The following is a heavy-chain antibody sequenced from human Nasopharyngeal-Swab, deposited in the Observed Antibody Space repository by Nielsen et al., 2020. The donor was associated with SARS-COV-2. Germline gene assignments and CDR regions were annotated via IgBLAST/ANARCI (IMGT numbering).Heavy chain of an antibody. CDR1: NYTFTSYG. D-gene: IGHD1-26*01. Sequence: ASVKVSCKASNYTFTSYGISWVRQAPGQGLEWMGWISPYNGKTTYAQRFQGRVTMTTDTSTSTAYMELRTLRSDDTALYYCARDQRGAHFDNWGQGALVTVSS. CDR2: ISPYNGKT. CDR3: ARDQRGAHFDN. J-gene: IGHJ4*02. V-gene: IGHV1-18*04.